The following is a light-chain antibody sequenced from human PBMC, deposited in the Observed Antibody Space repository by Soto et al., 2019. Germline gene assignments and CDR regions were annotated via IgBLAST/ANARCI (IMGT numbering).Light chain of an antibody. V-gene: IGLV2-8*01. Sequence: QSALTQPPSVSGSPGQSVTISCTGTSSVVGAFNYVSWYQHYPGKVPKFLIYEVNKRPSGVPDRFSGSKSGNTASLTVSGLQPEDEAEYFCSSFVDGTSYVFGTGTKVTVL. CDR2: EVN. CDR1: SSVVGAFNY. J-gene: IGLJ1*01. CDR3: SSFVDGTSYV.